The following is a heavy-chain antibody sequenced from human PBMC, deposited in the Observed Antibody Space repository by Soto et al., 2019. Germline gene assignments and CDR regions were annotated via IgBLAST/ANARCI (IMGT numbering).Heavy chain of an antibody. CDR2: ISSNGGST. CDR1: GFTFSSYA. Sequence: PGGSLRLSCAASGFTFSSYAMHWVRQAPGKGQEYVSAISSNGGSTYYANSVKGRFTISRDNSKNTLYLQMGSLRAEDMAVYYCSRERCGGDCYVRWDAFDIWGQGTMVTVSS. CDR3: SRERCGGDCYVRWDAFDI. J-gene: IGHJ3*02. V-gene: IGHV3-64*01. D-gene: IGHD2-21*01.